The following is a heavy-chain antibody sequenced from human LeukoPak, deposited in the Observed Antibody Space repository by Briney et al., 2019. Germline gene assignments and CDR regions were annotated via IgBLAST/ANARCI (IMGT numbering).Heavy chain of an antibody. V-gene: IGHV4-59*01. Sequence: SETLSLTCTVSGGSMDSYYWSWIRQSPGRGLDWIGCTYYSGSTYYAPSLKSRVTISVDTSKNQFSLQMTSVTAADTAVYYCARSSSYSSGWPSDNWGQGTLVTVSS. CDR1: GGSMDSYY. CDR2: TYYSGST. J-gene: IGHJ4*02. CDR3: ARSSSYSSGWPSDN. D-gene: IGHD6-19*01.